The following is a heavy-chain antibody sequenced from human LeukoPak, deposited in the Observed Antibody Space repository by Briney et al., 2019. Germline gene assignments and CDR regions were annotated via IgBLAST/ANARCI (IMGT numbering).Heavy chain of an antibody. CDR2: INHSGST. Sequence: SETLSLTCAVYGGSFSGYYWSWIRQPQGQGLERIGEINHSGSTNYNPSLKSRVTTSVDTSKNQFSLKLSSVTAADTAVYYCAGGHSSGYYYVYYYGMDVWGQGTTVTVSS. J-gene: IGHJ6*02. V-gene: IGHV4-34*01. D-gene: IGHD3-22*01. CDR3: AGGHSSGYYYVYYYGMDV. CDR1: GGSFSGYY.